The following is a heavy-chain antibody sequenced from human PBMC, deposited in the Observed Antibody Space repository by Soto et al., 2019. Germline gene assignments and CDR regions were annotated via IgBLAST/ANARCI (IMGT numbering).Heavy chain of an antibody. CDR3: AREEYSNYANWFDP. Sequence: GGSLRLSCAASGFSVSANYMTWVRQAPGKGLEWISVIYSGGSTDYADSVKGRFTISSDSSKNSLYLQMNSLRADDTAVYYCAREEYSNYANWFDPWGQGTLVTVSS. CDR1: GFSVSANY. J-gene: IGHJ5*02. CDR2: IYSGGST. V-gene: IGHV3-53*01. D-gene: IGHD6-6*01.